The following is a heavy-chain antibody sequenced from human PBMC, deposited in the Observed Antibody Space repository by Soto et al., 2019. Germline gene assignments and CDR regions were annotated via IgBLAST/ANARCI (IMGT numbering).Heavy chain of an antibody. Sequence: EVQLLESGGASVQPGGSVRLSCVVSGFAFSRYGMNWVRRAPGKGLEWIAHISGSGYSINYAESVKGRFTISRDNSKGTLYLQMNSLTVEETALYYCSRFGPGADYWGQGTLVTVSS. CDR2: ISGSGYSI. V-gene: IGHV3-23*01. CDR1: GFAFSRYG. J-gene: IGHJ4*02. CDR3: SRFGPGADY. D-gene: IGHD3-3*01.